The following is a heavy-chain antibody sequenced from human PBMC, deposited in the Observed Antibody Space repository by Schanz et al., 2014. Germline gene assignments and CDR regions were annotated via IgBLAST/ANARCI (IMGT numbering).Heavy chain of an antibody. D-gene: IGHD3-22*01. V-gene: IGHV3-33*01. CDR1: GLNFDYYG. CDR2: IGYDGSEK. J-gene: IGHJ3*01. CDR3: ARGREVVAKIFDV. Sequence: VQLLESGGGLVQPGRSLRLSCATSGLNFDYYGMNWVRQAPGKGLEWVANIGYDGSEKYYVDSVKGRFTISRDNSKDTLYLQMSGLTPEDTAVYYCARGREVVAKIFDVWGQGTMVTVSS.